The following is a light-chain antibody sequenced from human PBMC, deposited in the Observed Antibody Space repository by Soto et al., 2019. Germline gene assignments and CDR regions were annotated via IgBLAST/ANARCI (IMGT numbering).Light chain of an antibody. J-gene: IGLJ3*02. CDR2: EVS. CDR3: SSYTSSSTRV. Sequence: QSALTQPASVSGSPGQSITISCTGTSSDVGGYNYVSWYQQHPGKAPKLMIYEVSNRPSGVSNRFSGSKSGNTASLTISGPKAEDEADYYCSSYTSSSTRVFGGGTKPTVL. CDR1: SSDVGGYNY. V-gene: IGLV2-14*01.